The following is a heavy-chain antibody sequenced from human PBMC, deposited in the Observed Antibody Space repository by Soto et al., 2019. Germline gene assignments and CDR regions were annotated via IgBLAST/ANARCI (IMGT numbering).Heavy chain of an antibody. J-gene: IGHJ4*02. D-gene: IGHD2-21*01. V-gene: IGHV3-23*01. CDR1: GFTFSSYA. CDR3: ARGSTDSYPRSQIFDF. CDR2: ITDTGGDA. Sequence: GGSLRLSCAASGFTFSSYAMGWVRQAPGKGLEWVSTITDTGGDAKYADSVRGRFVISRDNSKKTLYLQMTSLTAEDSAMYYCARGSTDSYPRSQIFDFWGRGTLVTVSS.